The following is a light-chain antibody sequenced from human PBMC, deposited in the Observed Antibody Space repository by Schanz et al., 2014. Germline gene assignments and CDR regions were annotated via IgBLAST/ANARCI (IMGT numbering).Light chain of an antibody. CDR1: SSDVGGYNY. CDR2: EGS. J-gene: IGLJ3*02. V-gene: IGLV2-23*01. Sequence: QSVLTQSASVSGSPGQSITISCTGTSSDVGGYNYVSWYQHHPGKAPKLMIYEGSKRPSGVSNRFSGSKSGNTASLTISGLQAEDEADYYCCSYAGSSTWVFGGGTKLTVL. CDR3: CSYAGSSTWV.